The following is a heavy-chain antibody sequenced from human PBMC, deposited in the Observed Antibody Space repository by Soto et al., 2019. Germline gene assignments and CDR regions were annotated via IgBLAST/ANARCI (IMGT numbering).Heavy chain of an antibody. V-gene: IGHV1-46*01. Sequence: ASVKVSCKASGYTFTSYYMHWVRQAPGQGLEWMGMINPSGGSTSYAQKFQGRVTMTRGTSTSTVYMELSSLRSEDTAVYYCARSDDYVWGSYRYTSYYYYGMDVWGQGTTVTVSS. CDR2: INPSGGST. CDR1: GYTFTSYY. J-gene: IGHJ6*02. CDR3: ARSDDYVWGSYRYTSYYYYGMDV. D-gene: IGHD3-16*02.